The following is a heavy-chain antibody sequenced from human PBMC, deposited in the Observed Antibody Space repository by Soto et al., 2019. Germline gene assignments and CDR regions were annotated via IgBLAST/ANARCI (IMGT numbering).Heavy chain of an antibody. CDR3: ARHRGPTGPNY. V-gene: IGHV4-30-4*01. CDR2: IYYSGST. D-gene: IGHD3-10*01. Sequence: SETLSLTCTVSCGSISSGDYYWSWIRQPPGKGLEWIGYIYYSGSTYYNPSLKSRVTISVDTSKNQFSLKLSSVTAADTAVYYCARHRGPTGPNYWGQGTLVTVSS. CDR1: CGSISSGDYY. J-gene: IGHJ4*02.